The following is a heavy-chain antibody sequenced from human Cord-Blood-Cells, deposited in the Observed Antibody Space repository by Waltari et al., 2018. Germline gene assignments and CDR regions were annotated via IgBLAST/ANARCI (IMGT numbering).Heavy chain of an antibody. J-gene: IGHJ5*02. V-gene: IGHV4-34*01. CDR2: INHSGST. CDR1: VGSFSGYY. D-gene: IGHD3-22*01. Sequence: QVQLQQWGEGLLKPSETLSPTCAVYVGSFSGYYWSRNRQPPGKGLEWIGEINHSGSTNYNPSLKSRVTISVDTSKNQFSLKLSSVTAADTAVYYCARGLPYYYDSSGSRWFDPWGQGTLVTVSS. CDR3: ARGLPYYYDSSGSRWFDP.